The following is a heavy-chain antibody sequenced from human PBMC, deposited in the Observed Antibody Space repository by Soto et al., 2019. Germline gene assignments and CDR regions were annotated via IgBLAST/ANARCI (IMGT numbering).Heavy chain of an antibody. CDR2: IYHSGST. CDR3: ARGDSGYDPLDY. Sequence: QVQLQESGPGLVKPSGTLSLTCAVSGGSISSSNWWSWVRQPPGKGLEWIGEIYHSGSTNYNPSLKGRVTITVDKSKNQCSLQLSSVTAADTAVYSCARGDSGYDPLDYWGQGTLVTVSS. CDR1: GGSISSSNW. D-gene: IGHD5-12*01. V-gene: IGHV4-4*02. J-gene: IGHJ4*02.